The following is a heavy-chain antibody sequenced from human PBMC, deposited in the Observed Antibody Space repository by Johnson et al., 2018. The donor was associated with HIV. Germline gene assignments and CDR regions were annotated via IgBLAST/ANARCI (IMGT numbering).Heavy chain of an antibody. J-gene: IGHJ3*01. CDR3: AKERLLHDAFDV. D-gene: IGHD5-18*01. CDR2: ISYDGSNK. Sequence: QVQLVESGGGVVQPGRSLRLSCAASGFTFGSYGIHWVRQAPGKGLAWVAVISYDGSNKYYADSVKGRFTIFRDKSKNTMYLQMNSLRDEDTALYHCAKERLLHDAFDVWGQGTMVTFSS. CDR1: GFTFGSYG. V-gene: IGHV3-30*18.